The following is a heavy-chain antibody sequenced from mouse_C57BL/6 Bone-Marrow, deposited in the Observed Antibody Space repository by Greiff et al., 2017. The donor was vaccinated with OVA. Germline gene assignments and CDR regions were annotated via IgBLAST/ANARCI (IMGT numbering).Heavy chain of an antibody. CDR3: ARIYYDYVAWFAY. J-gene: IGHJ3*01. D-gene: IGHD2-4*01. CDR2: IHPNSGST. V-gene: IGHV1-64*01. CDR1: GYTFTSYW. Sequence: QVQLQQPGAELVKPGASVKLSCKASGYTFTSYWMHWVKQRPGQGLEWIGMIHPNSGSTNYNEKFKSKATLSVDKSSSTAYMQLSSLTSEDSAVYYCARIYYDYVAWFAYWGQGTLVTVSA.